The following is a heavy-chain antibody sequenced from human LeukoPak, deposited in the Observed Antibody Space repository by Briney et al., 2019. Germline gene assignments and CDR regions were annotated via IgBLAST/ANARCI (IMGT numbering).Heavy chain of an antibody. J-gene: IGHJ6*03. D-gene: IGHD1-14*01. CDR3: ARVTALGSQLYYYYYMDV. CDR1: GGTFSSYA. Sequence: GASVKVSCKASGGTFSSYAISWVRQAPGQGLEWMGGIIPIFGTANYAQKFQGRVTTTTDESTSTAYMELSSLRSEDTAVYYCARVTALGSQLYYYYYMDVWGKGTTVTVSS. V-gene: IGHV1-69*05. CDR2: IIPIFGTA.